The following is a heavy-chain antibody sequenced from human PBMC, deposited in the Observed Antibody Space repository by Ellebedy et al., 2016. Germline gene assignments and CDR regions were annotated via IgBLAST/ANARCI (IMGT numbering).Heavy chain of an antibody. CDR2: ISSSSSYI. CDR3: AREYDILTGVDY. CDR1: GFTFSSYS. D-gene: IGHD3-9*01. Sequence: GGSLRLSXAASGFTFSSYSMNWVRQAPGKGLEWVSSISSSSSYIYYADSVKGRFTISRDNAKNSLYLQMNSLRAEDTAVYYCAREYDILTGVDYWGQGTLVTVSS. J-gene: IGHJ4*02. V-gene: IGHV3-21*01.